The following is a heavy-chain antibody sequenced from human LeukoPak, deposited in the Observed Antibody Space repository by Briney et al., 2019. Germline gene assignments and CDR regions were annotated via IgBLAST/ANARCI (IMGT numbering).Heavy chain of an antibody. CDR1: GFTFSTYW. J-gene: IGHJ4*02. CDR2: INSDGSSI. Sequence: GGSLRLSCAASGFTFSTYWMHWVRQAPGKGLVWVSRINSDGSSISYADSVRGRFTISRDNAKNTVYLQMNSLRVEDTAVYYCARGYDYWGQGTLVTVSS. V-gene: IGHV3-74*01. D-gene: IGHD5-18*01. CDR3: ARGYDY.